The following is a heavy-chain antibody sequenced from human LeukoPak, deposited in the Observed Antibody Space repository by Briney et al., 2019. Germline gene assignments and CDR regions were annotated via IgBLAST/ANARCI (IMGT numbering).Heavy chain of an antibody. CDR2: ISAYNGNT. Sequence: SVKVSCKASGYTFTSYGISWVRQAPGQGLEWMGWISAYNGNTNYAQKLQGRVTMTTDTSTSTAYMELRSLRSDDTAVYYCATRVTYYYDSSDLIDYWGQGTLVTVSS. V-gene: IGHV1-18*01. D-gene: IGHD3-22*01. J-gene: IGHJ4*02. CDR1: GYTFTSYG. CDR3: ATRVTYYYDSSDLIDY.